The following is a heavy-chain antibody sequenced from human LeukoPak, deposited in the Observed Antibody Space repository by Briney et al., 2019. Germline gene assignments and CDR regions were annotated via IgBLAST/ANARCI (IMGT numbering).Heavy chain of an antibody. Sequence: GGSLRLSCAASGNYWMHWVRQAPGKGLVWVSHINSDGSWTSYADSVKGRFTISRDNAEKSLYLQMNSLRAEDTAVYYCARAYYYDRSGYHSPYYYGMDVWGQGTTVTVFS. CDR1: GNYW. CDR3: ARAYYYDRSGYHSPYYYGMDV. D-gene: IGHD3-22*01. J-gene: IGHJ6*02. V-gene: IGHV3-74*01. CDR2: INSDGSWT.